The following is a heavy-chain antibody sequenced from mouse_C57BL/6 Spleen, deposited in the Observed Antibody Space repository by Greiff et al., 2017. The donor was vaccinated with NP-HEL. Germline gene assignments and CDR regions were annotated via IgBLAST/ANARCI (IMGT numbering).Heavy chain of an antibody. D-gene: IGHD3-2*02. CDR2: ISDGGSYT. CDR3: ARYEGESSGYVGCAY. Sequence: EVKLVESGGGLVKPGGSLKLSCAASGFTFSSYAMSWVRQTPEKRLEWVATISDGGSYTYYPDNVKGRFTISRDNAKNNLYLQMSQLKSEDTAMYYCARYEGESSGYVGCAYWGQGTLVTVSA. CDR1: GFTFSSYA. J-gene: IGHJ3*01. V-gene: IGHV5-4*03.